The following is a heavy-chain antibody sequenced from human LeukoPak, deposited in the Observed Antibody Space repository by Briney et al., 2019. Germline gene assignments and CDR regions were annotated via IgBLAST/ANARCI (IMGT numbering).Heavy chain of an antibody. J-gene: IGHJ4*02. V-gene: IGHV4-61*01. CDR3: ASVRSGRYYFDY. D-gene: IGHD5-24*01. Sequence: PSETLSLTCTVSGGSVSSGSYYWSWIRQPPGKGLEWIGYIYYSGSTNYSPSLRSRVTISVDTSKSQFSLKLTSVTAADTAVYYCASVRSGRYYFDYWGQGTLVTVSS. CDR1: GGSVSSGSYY. CDR2: IYYSGST.